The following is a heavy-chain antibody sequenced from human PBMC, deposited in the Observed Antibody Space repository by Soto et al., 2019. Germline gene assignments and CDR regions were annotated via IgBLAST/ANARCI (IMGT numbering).Heavy chain of an antibody. J-gene: IGHJ6*02. CDR1: GGTFSSYA. Sequence: QVQLVQSGAEVKKPGSSVKVSCKASGGTFSSYAISWVRQAPGQGLEWMGGIIPIFGTANYAQKFQGRVTITADESTSTAYMELSSLRSEDTAVYYCASVDRSATSLYYYYGMDVWGQGTTVTVSS. D-gene: IGHD1-26*01. CDR2: IIPIFGTA. V-gene: IGHV1-69*01. CDR3: ASVDRSATSLYYYYGMDV.